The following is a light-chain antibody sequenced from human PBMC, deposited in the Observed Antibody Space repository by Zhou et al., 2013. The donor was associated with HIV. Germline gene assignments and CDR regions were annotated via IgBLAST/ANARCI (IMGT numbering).Light chain of an antibody. CDR2: AAS. CDR3: LQHNSFPLT. Sequence: DIQMTQSPSSLSASVGDRVTITCQASQDISNYLNWYQQKPGKAPKLLIYAASSLQSGVPSRFSGSGSGTDFTLTISSLQPEDFATYYCLQHNSFPLTFGGGTRVEIK. V-gene: IGKV1-39*01. CDR1: QDISNY. J-gene: IGKJ4*01.